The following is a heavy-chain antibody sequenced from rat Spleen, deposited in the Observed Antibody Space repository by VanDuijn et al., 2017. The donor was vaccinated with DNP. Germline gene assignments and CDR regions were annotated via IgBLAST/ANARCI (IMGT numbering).Heavy chain of an antibody. V-gene: IGHV5-31*01. CDR1: GFTFSSYW. D-gene: IGHD1-11*01. J-gene: IGHJ2*01. CDR3: TTDFERGY. CDR2: ITSSGGYT. Sequence: EVQLVESGGGLVQPGRSLKLSCAASGFTFSSYWMYWIRQAPGKGLEWVASITSSGGYTYYPDSVKGRFTISRDNAKSILYLQMDSLRSEDTATFYCTTDFERGYWGQGVMVTVSS.